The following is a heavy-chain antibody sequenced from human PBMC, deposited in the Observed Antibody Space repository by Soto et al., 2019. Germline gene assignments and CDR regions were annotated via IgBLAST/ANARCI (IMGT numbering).Heavy chain of an antibody. CDR2: VYSGGST. CDR1: GFTVSSNH. V-gene: IGHV3-53*01. Sequence: GGSLRLSCAASGFTVSSNHMSWVRQAPGKGLEWVSVVYSGGSTSYADSVKGRFTISRDNSKNTVYLQMNSLRAEDTAVYYCARGTGSSSVPLNWGQGTLVTVSS. D-gene: IGHD3-22*01. J-gene: IGHJ4*02. CDR3: ARGTGSSSVPLN.